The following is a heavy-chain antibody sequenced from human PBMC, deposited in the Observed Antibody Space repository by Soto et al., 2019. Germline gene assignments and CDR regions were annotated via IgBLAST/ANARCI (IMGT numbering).Heavy chain of an antibody. D-gene: IGHD4-17*01. J-gene: IGHJ3*02. CDR3: AKPLKKFDYGDAENAFDI. CDR1: GFTFSSYG. CDR2: ISYDGSNK. V-gene: IGHV3-30*18. Sequence: GGSLRLSCAASGFTFSSYGMHWVRQAPGKGLEWVAVISYDGSNKYYADSVKGRFTISRDNSKNTLYLQMNSLRAEDTAVYYCAKPLKKFDYGDAENAFDIWGQGTMVTVSS.